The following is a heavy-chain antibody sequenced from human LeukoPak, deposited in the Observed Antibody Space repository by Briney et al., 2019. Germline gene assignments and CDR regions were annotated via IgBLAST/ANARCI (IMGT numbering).Heavy chain of an antibody. CDR1: GFTFSSYS. J-gene: IGHJ3*02. D-gene: IGHD4-11*01. V-gene: IGHV3-30*02. Sequence: PGGSLRLSCAASGFTFSSYSMNWVRQAPGKGLEWVTFIRYDGSNKYYADSVKGRFTTSRDNSKNTLYLQMDSLRAEDTAVYYCARRDDYTNYGFDIWGQGTMVTVSS. CDR2: IRYDGSNK. CDR3: ARRDDYTNYGFDI.